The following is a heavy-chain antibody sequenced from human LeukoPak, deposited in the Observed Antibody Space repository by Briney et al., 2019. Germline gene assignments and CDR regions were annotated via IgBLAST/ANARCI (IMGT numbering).Heavy chain of an antibody. D-gene: IGHD3-22*01. V-gene: IGHV1-8*01. Sequence: ASVKVSCKASGYTFTSYDINWVRQATGQGLEWMGWMNPNGGNTGYAQKFQGRVTMTRDTSVSTAYMELSSLRSEDTAVYYCARGIRGSSGYYSGVYYYYYYYMDVWGKGTTVTISS. CDR3: ARGIRGSSGYYSGVYYYYYYYMDV. CDR1: GYTFTSYD. CDR2: MNPNGGNT. J-gene: IGHJ6*03.